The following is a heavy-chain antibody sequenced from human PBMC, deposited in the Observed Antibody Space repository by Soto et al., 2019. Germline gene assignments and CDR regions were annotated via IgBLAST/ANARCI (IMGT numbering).Heavy chain of an antibody. CDR1: GFSLSTSGVG. CDR2: IYWDDDK. Sequence: GSGPTLVNPTQTLTLTCTFSGFSLSTSGVGVGWIRQPPGKALEWLALIYWDDDKRYSPSLKSRLTITKDTSKNQVVLTMTNMDPVDTATYYCAHRLGYCSGGSCWPKYNWFDPWGQGTLVTVSS. D-gene: IGHD2-15*01. J-gene: IGHJ5*02. V-gene: IGHV2-5*02. CDR3: AHRLGYCSGGSCWPKYNWFDP.